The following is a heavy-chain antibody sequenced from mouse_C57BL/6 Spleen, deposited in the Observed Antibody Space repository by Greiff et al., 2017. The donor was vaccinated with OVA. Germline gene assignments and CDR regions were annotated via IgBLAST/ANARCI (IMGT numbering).Heavy chain of an antibody. CDR1: GYAFSSSW. J-gene: IGHJ2*01. CDR2: IYPGDGDT. D-gene: IGHD1-1*01. V-gene: IGHV1-82*01. CDR3: ARGPGSSPYYFDY. Sequence: QVQLKESGPELVKPGASVKISCKASGYAFSSSWMNWVKQRPGKGLEWIGRIYPGDGDTNYNGKFKGKATLTADKSSSTAYMQLSSLTSEDSAVYFCARGPGSSPYYFDYWGQGTTLTVSS.